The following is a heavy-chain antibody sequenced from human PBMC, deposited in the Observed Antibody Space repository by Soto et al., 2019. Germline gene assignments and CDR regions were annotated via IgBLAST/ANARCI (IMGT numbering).Heavy chain of an antibody. CDR2: IYYSGST. CDR3: ARLLSDILTNWFDP. D-gene: IGHD3-9*01. CDR1: GGSFDSTSYY. Sequence: SETLSLTCTVSGGSFDSTSYYWAWVRQPPGKGLEWIAYIYYSGSTYYNPSLKSRVTISVDTSKNQFSLKLSSVTAADTAVYYCARLLSDILTNWFDPWGQGTLVTVSS. J-gene: IGHJ5*02. V-gene: IGHV4-39*01.